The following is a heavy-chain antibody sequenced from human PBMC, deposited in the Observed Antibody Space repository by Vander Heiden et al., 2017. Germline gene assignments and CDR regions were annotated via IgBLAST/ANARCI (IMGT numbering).Heavy chain of an antibody. CDR2: IYYSGST. V-gene: IGHV4-31*03. J-gene: IGHJ5*02. CDR1: GGSTRRGGYY. CDR3: ARDEGRWFDP. Sequence: QVQLQESGPGLVKPSQTLSLTCTVSGGSTRRGGYYWSWIRQHPGKGLEWIGYIYYSGSTYYNPSLKSRVTISVDTSKNQFSLKLSSVTAADTAVYYCARDEGRWFDPWGQGTLVTVSS.